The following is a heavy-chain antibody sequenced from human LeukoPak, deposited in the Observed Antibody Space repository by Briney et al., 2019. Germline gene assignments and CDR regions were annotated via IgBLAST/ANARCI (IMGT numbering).Heavy chain of an antibody. J-gene: IGHJ4*02. D-gene: IGHD1-26*01. CDR3: AKDSGRIVGATPFDY. Sequence: GGSLRLSCAASGFTFGAYTMNWVRQAPGKGLEWVSCIFSRSESIFYADSVKGRFTISRDNSKNTLYLQMNSLRAEDTAVYYCAKDSGRIVGATPFDYWGQGTLVTVSS. CDR2: IFSRSESI. CDR1: GFTFGAYT. V-gene: IGHV3-23*01.